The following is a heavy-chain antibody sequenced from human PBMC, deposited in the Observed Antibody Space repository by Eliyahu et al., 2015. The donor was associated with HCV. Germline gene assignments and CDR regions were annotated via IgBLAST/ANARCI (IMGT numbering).Heavy chain of an antibody. CDR2: INHSGST. CDR1: GGTFXGYY. CDR3: ARDFLLSYYDSSNYFFDY. J-gene: IGHJ4*02. V-gene: IGHV4-34*02. D-gene: IGHD3-22*01. Sequence: QVQLQQWGAGLLKPSETLSLXCAVYGGTFXGYYWTWIRQPPGKGLEWIGEINHSGSTNYNPSLKSRVTISVDTSKXQFSLMLSSVTAADTAVYYCARDFLLSYYDSSNYFFDYWGQGNLVTVSS.